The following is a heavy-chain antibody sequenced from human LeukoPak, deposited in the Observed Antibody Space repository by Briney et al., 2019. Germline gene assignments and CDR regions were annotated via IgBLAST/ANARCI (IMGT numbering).Heavy chain of an antibody. D-gene: IGHD4-17*01. CDR2: INHSGST. Sequence: SSETLSLTCAVYGGSFSGYYWSWIRQPPGKGLEWIGEINHSGSTNYNPSLKSRVTISVDTSKNQFSLKLSSVTAADTAVYYCARVGLYYGDYGDSNWFDPWGQGTLVTVSS. J-gene: IGHJ5*02. V-gene: IGHV4-34*01. CDR3: ARVGLYYGDYGDSNWFDP. CDR1: GGSFSGYY.